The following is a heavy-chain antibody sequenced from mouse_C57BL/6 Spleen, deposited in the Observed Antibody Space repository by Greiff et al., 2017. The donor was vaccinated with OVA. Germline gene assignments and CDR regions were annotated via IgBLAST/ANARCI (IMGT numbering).Heavy chain of an antibody. Sequence: VQLVESGGDLVKPGGSLKLSCAASGFTFSSYGMSWVRQTPDKRLEWVATISSGGSYTYYPDSVKGRVTIARDNAKNTLYLQMSSLKSEDTAMYYCARLPTAQATWADYWGQGTTLTVSS. V-gene: IGHV5-6*01. J-gene: IGHJ2*01. CDR2: ISSGGSYT. D-gene: IGHD3-2*02. CDR1: GFTFSSYG. CDR3: ARLPTAQATWADY.